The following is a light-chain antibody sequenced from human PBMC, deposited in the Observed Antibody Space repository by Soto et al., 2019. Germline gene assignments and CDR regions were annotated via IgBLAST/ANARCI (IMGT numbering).Light chain of an antibody. CDR3: QQYNNWPWT. J-gene: IGKJ1*01. CDR1: QTINSN. Sequence: EIVMTQSTANLSVSPGERATLSYRASQTINSNLAWYQQKPGQSPRLLIYGASTRATGIPARFSGSGSGTEFTLTISSLQSEDFAVYYCQQYNNWPWTFGQGTKVEIK. V-gene: IGKV3-15*01. CDR2: GAS.